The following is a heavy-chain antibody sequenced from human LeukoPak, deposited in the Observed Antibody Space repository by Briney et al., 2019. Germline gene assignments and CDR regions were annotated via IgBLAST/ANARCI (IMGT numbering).Heavy chain of an antibody. CDR3: ARGPNSGYDHD. V-gene: IGHV3-48*04. CDR2: ISSSSTTI. CDR1: GFTFSSYS. Sequence: GGSLRLSCAASGFTFSSYSMIWVRQAPGKGLEWLSYISSSSTTIYYADSVKGRFTISRDNVKNSLYLQMNSLRAEDTAVYYCARGPNSGYDHDWGQGTLVTVSS. J-gene: IGHJ4*02. D-gene: IGHD5-12*01.